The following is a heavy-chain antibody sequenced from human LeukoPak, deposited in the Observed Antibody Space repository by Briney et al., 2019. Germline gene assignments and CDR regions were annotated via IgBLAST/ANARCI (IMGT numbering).Heavy chain of an antibody. CDR2: ITGSGGTT. Sequence: PGGSLRLSCAASGFTFSSYGMSWVRQAPGRGPQWVTAITGSGGTTYYADSVKGRFTISRDNSKNTLYLQMNSLRAEDTAVYYCATFPTTVVTPDYFDYWGQGTLVTVSS. V-gene: IGHV3-23*01. CDR3: ATFPTTVVTPDYFDY. J-gene: IGHJ4*02. D-gene: IGHD4-23*01. CDR1: GFTFSSYG.